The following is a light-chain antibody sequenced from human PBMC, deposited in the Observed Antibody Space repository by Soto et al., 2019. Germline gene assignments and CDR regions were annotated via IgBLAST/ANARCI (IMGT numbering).Light chain of an antibody. CDR3: QQYNDWPPGYT. CDR2: HSS. V-gene: IGKV3-15*01. CDR1: QSLSSN. J-gene: IGKJ2*01. Sequence: EIVMTQSPATLSVSPGERATLSCRASQSLSSNLAWYQQKPGQSPRLLIYHSSTRATGIPVRFSGSGSGTEFTLTISSLQSEDFAVDYCQQYNDWPPGYTFGQGTKVEIK.